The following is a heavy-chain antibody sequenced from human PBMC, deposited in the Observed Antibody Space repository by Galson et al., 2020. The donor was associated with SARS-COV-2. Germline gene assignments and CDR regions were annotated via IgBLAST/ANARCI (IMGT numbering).Heavy chain of an antibody. J-gene: IGHJ4*02. CDR1: GESISGQS. D-gene: IGHD3-10*01. CDR3: AKLGRVGYYGPGSTFDS. V-gene: IGHV4-59*08. CDR2: IYHTGGT. Sequence: SETLSLTCSVSGESISGQSWTWIRQPPGEGLEWIGYIYHTGGTYYNPSLKSRVTISVDTSKNQFSVKLTSVTAADTAVYYCAKLGRVGYYGPGSTFDSWGRGTLVTVSS.